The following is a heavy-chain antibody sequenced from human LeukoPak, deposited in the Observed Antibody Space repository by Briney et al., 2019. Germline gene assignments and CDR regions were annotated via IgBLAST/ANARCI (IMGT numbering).Heavy chain of an antibody. CDR2: MNPNSGNT. J-gene: IGHJ6*02. CDR1: GYTFTSYD. Sequence: ASVKVSCKASGYTFTSYDINWVRQATGQGLEWMGWMNPNSGNTGYAQKFQGRVTMTRNTSISTAYMELSSLRSEDTAVYYCAREDSSSWPYYYYYYGMDVWGQGTTVTVSS. V-gene: IGHV1-8*01. CDR3: AREDSSSWPYYYYYYGMDV. D-gene: IGHD6-13*01.